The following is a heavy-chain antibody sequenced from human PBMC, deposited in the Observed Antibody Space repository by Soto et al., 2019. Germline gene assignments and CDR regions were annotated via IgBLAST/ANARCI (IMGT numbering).Heavy chain of an antibody. Sequence: GASVKVSCKASGDTSGRFTINWVRQAPGQGLEWMGGIKPISDITNYAQRFQGRVTFTADASTSTVYLELSSLRSEDTAMYYCARDPSTINKLIGVWFDPWGQGTLVTVSS. V-gene: IGHV1-69*13. CDR2: IKPISDIT. CDR3: ARDPSTINKLIGVWFDP. D-gene: IGHD4-4*01. J-gene: IGHJ5*02. CDR1: GDTSGRFT.